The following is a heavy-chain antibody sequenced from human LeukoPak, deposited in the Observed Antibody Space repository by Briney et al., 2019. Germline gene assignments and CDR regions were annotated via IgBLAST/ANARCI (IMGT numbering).Heavy chain of an antibody. CDR3: ARSTVGYCSSTSCYTGNWFDP. CDR2: INPNSGGT. D-gene: IGHD2-2*02. CDR1: GYTFTSYG. V-gene: IGHV1-2*02. Sequence: ASVKVSCKASGYTFTSYGISWVRQAPGQGLEWMGWINPNSGGTNYAQKFQGRVTMTRDTSISTAYMELSRLRSDDTAVYYCARSTVGYCSSTSCYTGNWFDPWGQGTLVTVSS. J-gene: IGHJ5*02.